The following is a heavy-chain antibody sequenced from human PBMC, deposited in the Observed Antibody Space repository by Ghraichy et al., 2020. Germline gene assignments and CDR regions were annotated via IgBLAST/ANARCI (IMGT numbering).Heavy chain of an antibody. D-gene: IGHD4-23*01. CDR3: ARHMVAYGGDSYWNFDL. Sequence: SETLSLTCTISGGSISGYHWSWIRQPPGKGLEWIGYIHTSGSTSYNPSLKSRVTMSVDTSKKQFSLKLTSVTAADTAVYYCARHMVAYGGDSYWNFDLWGRGTLVTVSS. J-gene: IGHJ2*01. V-gene: IGHV4-4*09. CDR2: IHTSGST. CDR1: GGSISGYH.